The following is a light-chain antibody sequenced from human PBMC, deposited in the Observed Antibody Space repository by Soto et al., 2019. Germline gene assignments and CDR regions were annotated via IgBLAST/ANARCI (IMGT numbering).Light chain of an antibody. J-gene: IGKJ5*01. CDR1: QSVSSY. V-gene: IGKV3-20*01. CDR2: GAS. CDR3: QQYGSSPT. Sequence: EIVLTQSPATLSLSPGERATLSCRASQSVSSYLAWYQQKPGQAPRLLIYGASSRATGIPDRFSGSGSGTDFTRTISRLEAEDFAVYYCQQYGSSPTFGQGTRLEIK.